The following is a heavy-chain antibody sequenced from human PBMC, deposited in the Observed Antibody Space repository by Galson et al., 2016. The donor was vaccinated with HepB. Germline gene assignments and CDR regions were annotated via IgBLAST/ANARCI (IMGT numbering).Heavy chain of an antibody. CDR3: ARGGDSGNYKESLDY. CDR2: ISGSGTST. D-gene: IGHD3-10*01. J-gene: IGHJ4*02. CDR1: GFRFSTYA. Sequence: SLRLSCAASGFRFSTYAMTWVRQAPGKGLEWLSSISGSGTSTYYADSVEGHFTISRDNSKNTLYLQMNSLRAGDTAVYYCARGGDSGNYKESLDYWGQGTLVTVSS. V-gene: IGHV3-23*01.